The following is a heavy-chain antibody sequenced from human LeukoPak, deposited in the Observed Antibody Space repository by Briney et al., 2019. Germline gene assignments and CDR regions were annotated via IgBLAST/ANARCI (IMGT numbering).Heavy chain of an antibody. J-gene: IGHJ4*02. D-gene: IGHD3-22*01. CDR2: ISGSGGST. Sequence: GVSLRLSCAASGFTFSSYAMSWVRQAPGKGLEWVSAISGSGGSTYYADSVKGRFTISRDNSKNTLYLQMNSLRAEDTAVYYCAKAHYYDSSGYSYYFDYWGQGTLVTVSS. V-gene: IGHV3-23*01. CDR3: AKAHYYDSSGYSYYFDY. CDR1: GFTFSSYA.